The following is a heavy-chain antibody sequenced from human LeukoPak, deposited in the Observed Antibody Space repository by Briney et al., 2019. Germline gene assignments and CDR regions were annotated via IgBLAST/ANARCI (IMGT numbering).Heavy chain of an antibody. J-gene: IGHJ3*02. CDR1: GYTFTGYY. CDR3: ARHYSAAEASHAFDI. D-gene: IGHD6-13*01. CDR2: INPNSGGT. V-gene: IGHV1-2*04. Sequence: ASVKVSCKASGYTFTGYYMHWVRQAPGQGLEWMGWINPNSGGTNYAQKFQGWVTMTRDTSISTAYLQWSSLKASDTAMYYCARHYSAAEASHAFDIWGQGTMVTVSS.